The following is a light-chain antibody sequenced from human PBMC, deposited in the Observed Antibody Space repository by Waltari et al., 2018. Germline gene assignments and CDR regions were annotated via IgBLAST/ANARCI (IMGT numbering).Light chain of an antibody. CDR1: QLVRNH. Sequence: EVLMTQSPATVSVSPGEGATLSCWASQLVRNHVAWFQQKPGQAPRLLIYGASTRATGIPARFSGSRAGTDFSLTISGLQSEDFAVYYCQQYSDGYTFGQGTKLEIK. CDR3: QQYSDGYT. J-gene: IGKJ2*01. V-gene: IGKV3-15*01. CDR2: GAS.